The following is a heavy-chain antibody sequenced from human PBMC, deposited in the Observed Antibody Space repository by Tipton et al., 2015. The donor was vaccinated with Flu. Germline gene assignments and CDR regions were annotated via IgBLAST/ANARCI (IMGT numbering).Heavy chain of an antibody. J-gene: IGHJ3*02. CDR1: GFTFSSYG. CDR3: ARGLTTVYAFDI. D-gene: IGHD4-17*01. CDR2: IWFDGSDK. Sequence: QVQLVQSGGGVVQPGRSLRLSCAASGFTFSSYGMHWVRQAPGKGLEWVAVIWFDGSDKYYADSVKGRFTISRDNSKNTLYLQINSLRAEDTAVYYCARGLTTVYAFDIWGQGTMVTVSS. V-gene: IGHV3-33*01.